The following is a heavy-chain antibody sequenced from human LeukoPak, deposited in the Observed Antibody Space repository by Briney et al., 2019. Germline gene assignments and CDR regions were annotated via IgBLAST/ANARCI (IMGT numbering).Heavy chain of an antibody. V-gene: IGHV4-39*01. CDR1: GGSISSSNFY. Sequence: WETLSLTCTVSGGSISSSNFYWGWIRQPPGKGLEWIGSMYHRGSTYYNPSLKSRVTISVDTSKNQFSLNLSSVTAADTAVYYCARHADSSGYYFFDFWGQGTLVTVPS. D-gene: IGHD3-22*01. CDR3: ARHADSSGYYFFDF. J-gene: IGHJ4*02. CDR2: MYHRGST.